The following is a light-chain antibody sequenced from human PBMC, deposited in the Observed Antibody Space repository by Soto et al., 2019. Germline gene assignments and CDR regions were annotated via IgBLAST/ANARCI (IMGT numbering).Light chain of an antibody. Sequence: EVVLTQSPGTLSLSPGERATLSCRASQSVADSYLAWYQQKPGRAPRLLFYDATRRATGIPDRFSGSGSGTDFTLTISTLEPDDFAVYYCQHFGSSPETFGQGTKVE. CDR1: QSVADSY. V-gene: IGKV3-20*01. CDR3: QHFGSSPET. CDR2: DAT. J-gene: IGKJ1*01.